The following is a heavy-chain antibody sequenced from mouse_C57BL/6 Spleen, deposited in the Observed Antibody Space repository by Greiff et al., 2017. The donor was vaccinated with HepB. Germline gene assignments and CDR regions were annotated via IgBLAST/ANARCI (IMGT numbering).Heavy chain of an antibody. D-gene: IGHD2-3*01. CDR3: ARPFYDGYYVAY. Sequence: VQLQQSGPELVKPGASVKISCMASGYSFTGYYMNWVKQSPEKSLEWIGEINPSTGGTTYNQKFKAKATLTVDKYSSTAYMQLKSLTSEDSSVYYCARPFYDGYYVAYWGQGTLVTVSA. CDR1: GYSFTGYY. CDR2: INPSTGGT. J-gene: IGHJ3*01. V-gene: IGHV1-42*01.